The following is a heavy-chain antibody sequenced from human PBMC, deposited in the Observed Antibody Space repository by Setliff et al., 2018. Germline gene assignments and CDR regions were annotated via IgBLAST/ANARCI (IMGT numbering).Heavy chain of an antibody. CDR1: GATFSSHG. J-gene: IGHJ6*03. D-gene: IGHD6-6*01. CDR3: VREGVDRRSSTDYRYYMDV. Sequence: SVKVSCKASGATFSSHGISWVRQAPGQGLEWMGGTIPMFGTTEYAQKFQGRLTIITDESTNTAFMQLSSLRSDDTAVYYCVREGVDRRSSTDYRYYMDVWGKGPRSPSP. V-gene: IGHV1-69*05. CDR2: TIPMFGTT.